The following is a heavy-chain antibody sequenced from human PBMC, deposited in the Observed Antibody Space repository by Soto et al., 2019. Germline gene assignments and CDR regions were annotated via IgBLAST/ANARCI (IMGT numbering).Heavy chain of an antibody. CDR1: GFTFSSYG. CDR3: AKVLGPAAPPYYYGMDV. J-gene: IGHJ6*02. D-gene: IGHD2-15*01. CDR2: ISYDGSNK. V-gene: IGHV3-30*18. Sequence: GGSLRLSCAASGFTFSSYGMHWVRQAPGKGLEWVAVISYDGSNKYYADSVKGRFTISRDNSKNTLYLQMNSLRAEDAALFYWAKVLGPAAPPYYYGMDVWGQGTTVTVSS.